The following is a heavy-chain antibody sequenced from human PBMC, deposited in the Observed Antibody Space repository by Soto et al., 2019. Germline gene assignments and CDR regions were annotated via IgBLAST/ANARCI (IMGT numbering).Heavy chain of an antibody. V-gene: IGHV3-33*01. CDR2: IWSDGSKD. Sequence: QLQLVESGGGVVQPGVSLRLSCAASGLIFSRSGMHWVRQAPGKGLEWVAMIWSDGSKDYYADSVRGRFTISRDDSKSMLYLQMGSLTADDTAVYYCARDKGVTCLDDWGQGTLVTVSS. CDR1: GLIFSRSG. CDR3: ARDKGVTCLDD. J-gene: IGHJ4*02. D-gene: IGHD3-16*02.